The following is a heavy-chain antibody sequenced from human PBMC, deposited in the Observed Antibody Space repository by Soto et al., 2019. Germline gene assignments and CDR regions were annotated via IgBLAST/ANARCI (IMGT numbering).Heavy chain of an antibody. D-gene: IGHD5-12*01. CDR2: IYYSGST. CDR1: GGSISSGGYY. V-gene: IGHV4-31*03. J-gene: IGHJ4*02. Sequence: SETLSLTCTVSGGSISSGGYYWSWIRQHPGKGLEWIGYIYYSGSTYYNPSLKSRVTISVDTSKNQFSLKLSSVTAADTAVYYCARDGRGGYNGRYFDYWGQGTLVTVSS. CDR3: ARDGRGGYNGRYFDY.